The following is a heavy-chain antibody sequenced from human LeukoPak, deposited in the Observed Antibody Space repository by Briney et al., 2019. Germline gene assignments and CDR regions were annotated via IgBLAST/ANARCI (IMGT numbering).Heavy chain of an antibody. CDR2: IIPILGIA. V-gene: IGHV1-69*04. CDR1: GGTFSSYA. D-gene: IGHD3-22*01. J-gene: IGHJ4*02. Sequence: GASVKVSCKASGGTFSSYAISWVRQAPGQGLEWMGRIIPILGIANYAQKFQGRVTITADKSTSTAYMELSSLRSEDTAVYYCARWQTKGYWEYFDYWGQGTLVTVSS. CDR3: ARWQTKGYWEYFDY.